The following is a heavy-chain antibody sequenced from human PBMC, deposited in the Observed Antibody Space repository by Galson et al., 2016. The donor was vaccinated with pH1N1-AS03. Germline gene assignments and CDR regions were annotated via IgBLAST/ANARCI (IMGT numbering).Heavy chain of an antibody. CDR2: IKSTVHGATT. D-gene: IGHD3-10*02. CDR3: TTDVPMSGGALDS. J-gene: IGHJ4*02. CDR1: GRIFSNLW. Sequence: SLRLSCAASGRIFSNLWMMWVRQSPGKGPEWVGRIKSTVHGATTDYAAPVKGRFTISRDDSKNTVYLQMHSLKTEDTALCYCTTDVPMSGGALDSWGQGTPVTGSS. V-gene: IGHV3-15*01.